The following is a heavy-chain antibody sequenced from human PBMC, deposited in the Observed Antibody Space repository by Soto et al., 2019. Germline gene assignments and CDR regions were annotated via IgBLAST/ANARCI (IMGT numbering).Heavy chain of an antibody. CDR2: IIPIFGTA. CDR3: AREGLGYCSSTSCYPRKFNWFDP. CDR1: GGTFSSCA. D-gene: IGHD2-2*01. Sequence: SVKVSCKASGGTFSSCAISWVRQAPGQGLEWMGGIIPIFGTANYAQKFQGRVTITADESTSTAYMELSSLRSEDTAVYYCAREGLGYCSSTSCYPRKFNWFDPWGQGTLVTVSS. V-gene: IGHV1-69*13. J-gene: IGHJ5*02.